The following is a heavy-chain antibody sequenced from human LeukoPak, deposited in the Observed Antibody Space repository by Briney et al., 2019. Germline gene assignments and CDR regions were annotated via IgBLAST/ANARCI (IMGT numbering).Heavy chain of an antibody. CDR3: ARVREGSGWYDPYYFDY. CDR1: GYTFTGYY. Sequence: ASVKVSCMASGYTFTGYYMHWVRQAPGQGLEWMGWINPNSGGTNYAQKFQGRVTMTRDTSISTAYMELSRLRSDDTAVYYCARVREGSGWYDPYYFDYWGQGTLVTVSS. D-gene: IGHD6-19*01. J-gene: IGHJ4*02. V-gene: IGHV1-2*02. CDR2: INPNSGGT.